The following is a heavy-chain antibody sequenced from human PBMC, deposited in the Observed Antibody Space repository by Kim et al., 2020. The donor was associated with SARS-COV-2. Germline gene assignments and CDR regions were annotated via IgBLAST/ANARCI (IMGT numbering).Heavy chain of an antibody. J-gene: IGHJ4*02. Sequence: GGSLRLSCAASGFTFDDYAMHWVRQAPGKGLEWVSLISWDGGSTYYADSVKGRFTISRDNSKNSLYLQMNSLRAEDTALYYCAKDMSMYSSGWYPFDYWGQGTLVTVSS. CDR3: AKDMSMYSSGWYPFDY. D-gene: IGHD6-19*01. V-gene: IGHV3-43D*03. CDR2: ISWDGGST. CDR1: GFTFDDYA.